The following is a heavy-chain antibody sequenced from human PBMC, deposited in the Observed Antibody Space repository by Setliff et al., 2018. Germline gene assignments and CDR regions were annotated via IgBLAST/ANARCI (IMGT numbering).Heavy chain of an antibody. Sequence: GSLRLSCAASGFTFSSYWMSWVRQTPGKGLEWVANVNQDGSDKYYVDSVKGRSTISRDNAKNSLYLQMNSLRTEDTAVYYCARDSTWYWYFDLWGRGTLVTVSS. J-gene: IGHJ2*01. V-gene: IGHV3-7*03. CDR2: VNQDGSDK. CDR3: ARDSTWYWYFDL. D-gene: IGHD3-16*01. CDR1: GFTFSSYW.